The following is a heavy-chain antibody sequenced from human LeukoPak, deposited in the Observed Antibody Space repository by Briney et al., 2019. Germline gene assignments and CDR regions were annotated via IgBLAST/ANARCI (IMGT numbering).Heavy chain of an antibody. J-gene: IGHJ3*02. V-gene: IGHV3-11*06. CDR1: GFTFSDYY. D-gene: IGHD2-15*01. CDR3: ARESRYCSGGSCTGAFDI. Sequence: GGSLRLSCAASGFTFSDYYMSWIRQAPGKALEWVSYISSSSSYTNYADSVKGRFTISRDNAKNSLYLQMNSLRAEDTAVYYCARESRYCSGGSCTGAFDIWGQGTMVTVSS. CDR2: ISSSSSYT.